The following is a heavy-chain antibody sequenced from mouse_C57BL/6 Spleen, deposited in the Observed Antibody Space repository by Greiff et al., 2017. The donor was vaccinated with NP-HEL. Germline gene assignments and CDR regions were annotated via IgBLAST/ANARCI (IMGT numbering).Heavy chain of an antibody. CDR1: GYSFTDYN. J-gene: IGHJ2*01. V-gene: IGHV1-39*01. Sequence: VHVKQSGPELVKPGASVKISCKASGYSFTDYNMNWVKQSNGKSLEWIGVINPNYGTTSYNQKFKGKATLTVDQSSSTAYMQLNSLTSEDSAVYYCAREGITTVPFDYWGQGTTLTVSS. D-gene: IGHD1-1*01. CDR3: AREGITTVPFDY. CDR2: INPNYGTT.